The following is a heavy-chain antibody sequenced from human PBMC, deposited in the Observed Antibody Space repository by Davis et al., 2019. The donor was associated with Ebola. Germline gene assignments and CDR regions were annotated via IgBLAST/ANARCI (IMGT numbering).Heavy chain of an antibody. V-gene: IGHV4-59*01. D-gene: IGHD3-3*01. CDR1: GGSISSYY. CDR3: ATTSYDFWSGYGLPGRYYYYYYYMDV. Sequence: PSETLSLTCTVSGGSISSYYWSWIRQPPGKGLEWIGYIYYSGSTNYNPSLKSRVTISVDTSKNQFSLKLSSVTAADTAVYYCATTSYDFWSGYGLPGRYYYYYYYMDVWGKGTTVTVSS. CDR2: IYYSGST. J-gene: IGHJ6*03.